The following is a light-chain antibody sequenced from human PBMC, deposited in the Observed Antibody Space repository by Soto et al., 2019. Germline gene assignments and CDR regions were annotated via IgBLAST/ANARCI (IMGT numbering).Light chain of an antibody. Sequence: ERVMTQSPATLSLSPGERATLSCRASQSVSSNLAWYQQKPGQHPRLLIYGASTRATGVPARFSGSRSGTEFTLTISSLKSEDIAVYYCQHYNNWPLTFGGGTKVAIK. CDR1: QSVSSN. CDR3: QHYNNWPLT. V-gene: IGKV3D-15*01. CDR2: GAS. J-gene: IGKJ4*01.